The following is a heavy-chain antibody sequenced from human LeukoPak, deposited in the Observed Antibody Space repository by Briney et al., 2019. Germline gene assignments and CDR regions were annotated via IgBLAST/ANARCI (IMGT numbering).Heavy chain of an antibody. J-gene: IGHJ4*02. Sequence: SETLSLTCIVSGGSISSIGYYWGWIRQPRGKGLEWIGSVYYSGSTFYNPSLQSRLTTSVDTSKSQFSLKLNSMTAADTAVYYCARGYRSGGSYYWEDYWGQGALVAVSS. V-gene: IGHV4-39*01. CDR3: ARGYRSGGSYYWEDY. CDR2: VYYSGST. CDR1: GGSISSIGYY. D-gene: IGHD2-15*01.